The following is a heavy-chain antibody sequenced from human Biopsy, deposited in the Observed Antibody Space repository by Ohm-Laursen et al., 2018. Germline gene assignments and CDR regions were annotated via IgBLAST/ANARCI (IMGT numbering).Heavy chain of an antibody. V-gene: IGHV4-59*08. D-gene: IGHD2-15*01. J-gene: IGHJ4*02. CDR2: ISDSGST. CDR1: GGSISSFY. CDR3: ARRGSGGRSFDH. Sequence: GTLSLTCPVSGGSISSFYWTWIRQPPGKGPEWIGDISDSGSTNYKPSLKSRIIISVDTSKNQFSLNLSSVTAADTAVYYCARRGSGGRSFDHWGQGTLVTVSS.